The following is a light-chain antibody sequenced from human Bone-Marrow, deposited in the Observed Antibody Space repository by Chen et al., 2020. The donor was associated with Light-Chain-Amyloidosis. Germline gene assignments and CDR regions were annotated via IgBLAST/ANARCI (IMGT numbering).Light chain of an antibody. CDR1: NIGSTC. J-gene: IGLJ3*02. CDR3: QVWDRSSDRPV. CDR2: DDS. V-gene: IGLV3-21*02. Sequence: SYVLTQPSSVSVAPGQTATIARGGNNIGSTCVHWYQQTPGQAPLRVVYDDSDRPSGIPERLSGSTSGNTATLTISRVEAGDEADYYCQVWDRSSDRPVFGGGTKLTVL.